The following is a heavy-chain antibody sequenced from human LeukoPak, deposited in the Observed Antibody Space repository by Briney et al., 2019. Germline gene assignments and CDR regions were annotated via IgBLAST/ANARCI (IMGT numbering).Heavy chain of an antibody. CDR2: IYHSGST. J-gene: IGHJ4*02. Sequence: SQTLSLTCAVSGGSISSGGYSWSWIRQPPGKGLEWIGYIYHSGSTYYNPSLKSRVTISVDRSKNQFSLSVNSVTAADTAVYYCASFSGGNSGYWGQGTLVTVSS. CDR3: ASFSGGNSGY. D-gene: IGHD4-23*01. CDR1: GGSISSGGYS. V-gene: IGHV4-30-2*02.